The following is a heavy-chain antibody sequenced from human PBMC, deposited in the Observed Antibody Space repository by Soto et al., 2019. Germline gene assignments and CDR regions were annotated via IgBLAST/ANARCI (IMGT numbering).Heavy chain of an antibody. V-gene: IGHV1-46*03. D-gene: IGHD3-10*01. Sequence: ASVKVSCKASGYIFTSYYLHWVRQAPGQGLEWMGWINPFDGSRMFAQSFQGRVTFTRDTSTSTVYMELSGLRSDDTAVYYCSRVDPGETSPFDHWGQGTRVTVSS. J-gene: IGHJ4*02. CDR2: INPFDGSR. CDR3: SRVDPGETSPFDH. CDR1: GYIFTSYY.